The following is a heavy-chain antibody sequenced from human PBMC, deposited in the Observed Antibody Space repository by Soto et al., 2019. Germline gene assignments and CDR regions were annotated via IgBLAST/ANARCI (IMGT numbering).Heavy chain of an antibody. CDR2: ISAYSGNT. J-gene: IGHJ6*02. V-gene: IGHV1-18*01. CDR1: GYTFTSYG. Sequence: ASVKVSCKASGYTFTSYGISWVRQAPGQGLEWMGWISAYSGNTNYAQKFQGRVTMTRDTSISTAYMELSRLRSDDTAVYYCARESSGGSGSYYVPYYYYYYGMDVWGQGTTVTVSS. D-gene: IGHD3-10*01. CDR3: ARESSGGSGSYYVPYYYYYYGMDV.